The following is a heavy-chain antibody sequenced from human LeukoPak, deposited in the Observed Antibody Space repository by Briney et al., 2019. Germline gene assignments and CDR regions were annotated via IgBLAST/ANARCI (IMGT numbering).Heavy chain of an antibody. CDR1: GYTFTGYY. J-gene: IGHJ4*02. V-gene: IGHV1-2*04. Sequence: HGASAKVSCKASGYTFTGYYMHGVRHAPGQGREWMGWINPNSGGTNYAQQFQGWLTMTRDKSISRAAIELSRLRSDDAAVYCAAREGPVWTMVREVTPFDYWGQGTLVTVSS. CDR3: AREGPVWTMVREVTPFDY. CDR2: INPNSGGT. D-gene: IGHD3-10*01.